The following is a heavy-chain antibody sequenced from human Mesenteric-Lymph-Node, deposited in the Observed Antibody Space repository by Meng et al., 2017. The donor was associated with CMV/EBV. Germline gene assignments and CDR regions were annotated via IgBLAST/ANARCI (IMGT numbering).Heavy chain of an antibody. CDR3: AKGGGEWTTPIDY. CDR1: GFTFRDYA. Sequence: GGSLRLSCAASGFTFRDYAMYWVRQAPGKGLEWVSGISWNSDSIGYADSVKGRFTISRDNAKNSLYLQMDSLRVEDMALYYCAKGGGEWTTPIDYWGQGTLVTVSS. J-gene: IGHJ4*02. V-gene: IGHV3-9*03. D-gene: IGHD3-3*01. CDR2: ISWNSDSI.